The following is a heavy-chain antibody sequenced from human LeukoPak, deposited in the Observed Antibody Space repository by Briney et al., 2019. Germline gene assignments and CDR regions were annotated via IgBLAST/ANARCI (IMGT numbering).Heavy chain of an antibody. CDR3: ARRELATDAFDY. Sequence: PSETLSLTCAVYGGSFSGYYWSWIRQPPGKGLEWIGDINHSGSTKYNPSLKSRVTISVDTSRNQFSLKLNSMTAADTAVYYCARRELATDAFDYWGQGTLVTVSS. D-gene: IGHD3-3*02. CDR1: GGSFSGYY. CDR2: INHSGST. J-gene: IGHJ4*02. V-gene: IGHV4-34*01.